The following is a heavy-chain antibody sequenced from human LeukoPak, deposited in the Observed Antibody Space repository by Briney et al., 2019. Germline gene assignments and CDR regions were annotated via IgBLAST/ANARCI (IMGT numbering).Heavy chain of an antibody. CDR3: AREPTIVATITHFDY. Sequence: PSETLSLTCTVSGGSISSYYWSWIRQPAGKGLEWIGRIYTSGSTNYNPSLKSRVTMSVDTSKNQFSLKLSSVTAADTAVYYCAREPTIVATITHFDYWGQGTLVTVSS. CDR2: IYTSGST. D-gene: IGHD5-12*01. V-gene: IGHV4-4*07. CDR1: GGSISSYY. J-gene: IGHJ4*02.